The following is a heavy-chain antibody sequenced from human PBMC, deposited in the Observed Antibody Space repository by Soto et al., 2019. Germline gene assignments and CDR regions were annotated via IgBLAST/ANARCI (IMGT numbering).Heavy chain of an antibody. CDR1: GVTFSIYS. J-gene: IGHJ6*02. D-gene: IGHD3-22*01. CDR3: ARDPPRYYYDSSGYSGYYYYGMDV. V-gene: IGHV3-48*02. CDR2: ISSSSSTI. Sequence: GGSLRLSCAASGVTFSIYSMKWVRQGPGKGLEWVSYISSSSSTIYYADSVKGRFTISRDNAKNSLYLQMNSLRDEDTAVYYCARDPPRYYYDSSGYSGYYYYGMDVWGQGTTVTVSS.